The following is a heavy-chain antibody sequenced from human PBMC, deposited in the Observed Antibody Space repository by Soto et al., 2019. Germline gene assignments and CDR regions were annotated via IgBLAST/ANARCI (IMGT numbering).Heavy chain of an antibody. CDR1: GFTFSSYA. J-gene: IGHJ4*02. CDR2: ISGSGGST. CDR3: AKDPGTNPGGDYFDY. Sequence: SCAASGFTFSSYAMSWVRQAPGKGLEWVSAISGSGGSTYYADSVKGRFTISRDNSKNTLYLQMNSLRAEDTAVYYRAKDPGTNPGGDYFDYWGQGTLVTVS. D-gene: IGHD1-7*01. V-gene: IGHV3-23*01.